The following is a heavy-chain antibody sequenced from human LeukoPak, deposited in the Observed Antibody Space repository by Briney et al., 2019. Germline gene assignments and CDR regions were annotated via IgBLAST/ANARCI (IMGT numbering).Heavy chain of an antibody. J-gene: IGHJ5*02. Sequence: SETLSLTCTVSGGSISSSSYYWGWIRQPPGKGLEWIGSIYYSGSTYYNPSLKSRVTISVDTSKNQFSLKLSSVTAADTAVYYCARDGLERRGIDPWGQGTLVTVSS. CDR2: IYYSGST. V-gene: IGHV4-39*07. CDR1: GGSISSSSYY. CDR3: ARDGLERRGIDP. D-gene: IGHD1-1*01.